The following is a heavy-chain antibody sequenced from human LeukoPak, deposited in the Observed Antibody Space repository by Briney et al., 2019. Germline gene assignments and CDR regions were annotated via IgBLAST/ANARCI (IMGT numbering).Heavy chain of an antibody. CDR1: GGSISSSSYY. D-gene: IGHD3-22*01. CDR2: IYYSGST. V-gene: IGHV4-39*02. Sequence: PSETLSLTCTVSGGSISSSSYYWGWIRQPPGKGLEWIGSIYYSGSTYYNPSLKSRVTISVDTSKNQFSLKLSSVTAADTAVYYCARDRFWSSGYKPFDYWGQGTLVTVSS. J-gene: IGHJ4*02. CDR3: ARDRFWSSGYKPFDY.